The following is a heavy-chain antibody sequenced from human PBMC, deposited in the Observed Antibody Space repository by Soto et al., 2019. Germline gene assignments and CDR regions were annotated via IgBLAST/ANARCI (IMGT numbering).Heavy chain of an antibody. CDR1: GLTFGSRA. V-gene: IGHV3-23*01. CDR3: AKLRTPYLGVRGAMGAYFDY. CDR2: ITDTGGDA. D-gene: IGHD3-10*01. J-gene: IGHJ4*02. Sequence: EVQLLESGGDLIQPGGSLRLSCVASGLTFGSRAMSWVRQSPGEGLEWVSTITDTGGDAKYADSVRGRFAISRDNSKNTLYLQMNSLRAEDTAVYYCAKLRTPYLGVRGAMGAYFDYWGQGTLVTVSS.